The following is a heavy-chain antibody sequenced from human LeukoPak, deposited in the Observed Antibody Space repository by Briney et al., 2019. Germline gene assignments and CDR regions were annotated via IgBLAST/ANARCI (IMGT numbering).Heavy chain of an antibody. D-gene: IGHD2-2*01. V-gene: IGHV4-31*03. CDR1: GGSISSGGYY. CDR3: ARDRGYCSSTSCYSGYFDL. J-gene: IGHJ2*01. CDR2: IYYSGST. Sequence: SETLSLTCTVSGGSISSGGYYWSWIRQHPGKGLEWIGYIYYSGSTYYNPSLKSRVTISVDKSKNQFSLKLSSVTAADTAVYYCARDRGYCSSTSCYSGYFDLRGRGTLVTVSS.